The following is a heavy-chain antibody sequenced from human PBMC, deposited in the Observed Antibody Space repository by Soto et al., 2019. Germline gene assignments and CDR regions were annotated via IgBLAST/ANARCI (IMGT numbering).Heavy chain of an antibody. CDR2: INHSGST. J-gene: IGHJ4*02. D-gene: IGHD6-13*01. CDR1: GGSFRGYN. Sequence: PSETLSLTCAVYGGSFRGYNWSWIRQPPGKGLEWIGEINHSGSTSYNPSLKSRVTISVDTSKNQFSLKLSSVTAADTAVYYCARALQRSSSSWYDYWGQGTLVTVSS. V-gene: IGHV4-34*01. CDR3: ARALQRSSSSWYDY.